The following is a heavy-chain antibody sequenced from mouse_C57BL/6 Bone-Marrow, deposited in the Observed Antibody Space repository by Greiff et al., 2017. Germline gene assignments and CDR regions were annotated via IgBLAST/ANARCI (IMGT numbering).Heavy chain of an antibody. CDR3: SSFDGHDFDS. Sequence: VHVKQSGAELVRPGASVKLSCTASGFNIKDDYIHWVKQRPEQGLEWIGWIDPEIGDTEYASKFQGKATITSDTSSNTAYLPLSSLTSEDTAVYYCSSFDGHDFDSWGQGTPPIVAS. CDR1: GFNIKDDY. CDR2: IDPEIGDT. D-gene: IGHD2-3*01. J-gene: IGHJ2*01. V-gene: IGHV14-4*01.